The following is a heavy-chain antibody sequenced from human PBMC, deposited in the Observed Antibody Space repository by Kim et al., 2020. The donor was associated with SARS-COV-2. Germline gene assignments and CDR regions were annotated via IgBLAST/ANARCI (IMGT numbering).Heavy chain of an antibody. CDR3: ATSIVVVPAANTYADY. Sequence: VKSRFTISRNNAKNSLYLQMNSLRDEDTAVYYCATSIVVVPAANTYADYWGQGTLVTVSS. V-gene: IGHV3-48*02. D-gene: IGHD2-2*01. J-gene: IGHJ4*02.